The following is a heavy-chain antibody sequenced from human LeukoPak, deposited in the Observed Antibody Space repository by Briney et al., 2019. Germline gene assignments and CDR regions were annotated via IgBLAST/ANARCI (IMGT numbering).Heavy chain of an antibody. D-gene: IGHD3-10*01. V-gene: IGHV3-30*02. Sequence: GGSLRLSCAASGFTFSSYGMHWVRQAPGKGLEWVAFIRYDGSNKYYADSVKGRFTISRGNSKNTLYLQMNSLRAEDTAVYYCAKGSNVLLWFGELLPDYWGQGTLVTVSS. CDR3: AKGSNVLLWFGELLPDY. J-gene: IGHJ4*02. CDR1: GFTFSSYG. CDR2: IRYDGSNK.